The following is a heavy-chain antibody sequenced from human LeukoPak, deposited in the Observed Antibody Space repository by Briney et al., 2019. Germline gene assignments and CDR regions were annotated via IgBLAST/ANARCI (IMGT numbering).Heavy chain of an antibody. Sequence: SETLSLTCTVSGDPISSRSYYWDWIRQPPGGGLEWIGSIFYRGSTYYNPSLKSRVTISLDTSKNQFSLKLSSVTAADTAVYYCARERWLQTIAEDVWGKGTTVTVSS. CDR3: ARERWLQTIAEDV. J-gene: IGHJ6*04. D-gene: IGHD5-24*01. CDR1: GDPISSRSYY. CDR2: IFYRGST. V-gene: IGHV4-39*07.